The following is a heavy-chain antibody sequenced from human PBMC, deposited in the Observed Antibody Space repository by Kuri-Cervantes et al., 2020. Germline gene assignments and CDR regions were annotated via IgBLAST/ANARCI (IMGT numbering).Heavy chain of an antibody. V-gene: IGHV1-18*01. CDR1: DYTFTNYA. D-gene: IGHD2-2*02. Sequence: ASVKVSCKSSDYTFTNYAISWVRQAPGQGLEWMGWISAYNGYTNYAQKFQGRVTMTTDTSTNTAYMELRSLRSDDTAVYYCAREDLGYCSSTSCYSKDSYYGMDVWGQGTTVTVSS. CDR3: AREDLGYCSSTSCYSKDSYYGMDV. CDR2: ISAYNGYT. J-gene: IGHJ6*02.